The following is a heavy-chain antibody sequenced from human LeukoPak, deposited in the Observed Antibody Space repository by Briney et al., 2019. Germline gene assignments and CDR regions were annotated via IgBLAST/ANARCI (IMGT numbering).Heavy chain of an antibody. CDR2: IYYSGST. CDR3: ASEAKKYYYDSSGYSYFDS. CDR1: GGSISSSSYY. Sequence: SETLSLTCTVSGGSISSSSYYWGWIRQPPGKGLEWIGSIYYSGSTYYNPALKSRVTISVDKSKNQFSLKLSSVTAADTAVYYCASEAKKYYYDSSGYSYFDSWGQGTLVTVSS. J-gene: IGHJ4*02. D-gene: IGHD3-22*01. V-gene: IGHV4-39*07.